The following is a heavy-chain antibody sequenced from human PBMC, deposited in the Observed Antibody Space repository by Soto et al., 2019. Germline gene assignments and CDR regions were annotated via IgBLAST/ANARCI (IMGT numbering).Heavy chain of an antibody. CDR1: GFTFAMYS. J-gene: IGHJ4*02. CDR2: ISSTTNYI. Sequence: GGSLRLSCSASGFTFAMYSMNWFRQAPGKGLEWVSSISSTTNYIYYGDSMKGRFTISRDNAKNSLYLEMNSLRAEDTAVYYCARESEDLTSNFDYWGQGTLVTVSS. V-gene: IGHV3-21*06. CDR3: ARESEDLTSNFDY.